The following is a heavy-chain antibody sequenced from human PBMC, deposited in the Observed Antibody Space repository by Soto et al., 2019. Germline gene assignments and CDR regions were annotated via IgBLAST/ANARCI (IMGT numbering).Heavy chain of an antibody. D-gene: IGHD6-25*01. V-gene: IGHV5-51*01. CDR2: IYPGDSDT. J-gene: IGHJ6*02. CDR3: ARDPATTKVYYYYYGMDV. Sequence: EVQLVQSGAEVKKPGESLKISCKGSGYSFTSNWIGWVRQMPGKGLEWMGIIYPGDSDTRYRPSFQGQVTISADKSISTAYLQWSSLKATDTAMYYCARDPATTKVYYYYYGMDVWGQGTTVTVSS. CDR1: GYSFTSNW.